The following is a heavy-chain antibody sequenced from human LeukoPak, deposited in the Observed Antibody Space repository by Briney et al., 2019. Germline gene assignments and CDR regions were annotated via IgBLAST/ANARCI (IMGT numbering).Heavy chain of an antibody. V-gene: IGHV4-34*01. CDR3: ARRPVGATRSWFDP. Sequence: PSETLSLTCAVYGGSFSGYYWSWIRQPPGKGLEWIGEINHSGSTNYNPSLKSRVTISVDTSKNQFSLKLSSVTAADTAVYYCARRPVGATRSWFDPWGQGTLVTVSS. D-gene: IGHD1-26*01. CDR1: GGSFSGYY. J-gene: IGHJ5*02. CDR2: INHSGST.